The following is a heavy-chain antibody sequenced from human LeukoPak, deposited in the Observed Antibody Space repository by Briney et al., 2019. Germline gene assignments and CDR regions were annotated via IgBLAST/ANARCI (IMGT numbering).Heavy chain of an antibody. J-gene: IGHJ4*02. D-gene: IGHD6-19*01. V-gene: IGHV4-4*02. Sequence: SETLSLTCAVSGGSISSSNWWSWVRQPPGKGLEWIGEIYHSGSTNYNPSLKSRVTISVDKSKNQFSLKLSSVTAADTAVYYCARVGSSGWYGNDRYYFDYWGQGTLVTVSS. CDR3: ARVGSSGWYGNDRYYFDY. CDR1: GGSISSSNW. CDR2: IYHSGST.